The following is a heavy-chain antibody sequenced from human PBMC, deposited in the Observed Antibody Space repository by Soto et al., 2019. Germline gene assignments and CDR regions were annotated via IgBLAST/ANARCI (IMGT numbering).Heavy chain of an antibody. V-gene: IGHV3-48*03. CDR2: ISSSGSTI. CDR1: GFTFSSYE. CDR3: ARDHCSSTSCRYYYYGMDV. Sequence: PGGSLRLSCAASGFTFSSYEMNWVRQAPGKGLEWVSYISSSGSTIYYADSVKGRFTISRDNAKNSLYLQMNSLRAEDTAVYYCARDHCSSTSCRYYYYGMDVWGQGTTVTVSS. D-gene: IGHD2-2*01. J-gene: IGHJ6*02.